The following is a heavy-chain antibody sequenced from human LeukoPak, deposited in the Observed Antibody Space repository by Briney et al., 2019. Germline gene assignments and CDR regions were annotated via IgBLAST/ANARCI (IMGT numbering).Heavy chain of an antibody. CDR1: GGTFSSYA. V-gene: IGHV1-69*06. J-gene: IGHJ4*02. CDR3: ASNLLTGYLKGNYFDY. CDR2: IIPTFGTA. Sequence: SVKVSCKASGGTFSSYAISWVRQAPGQGLEWMGGIIPTFGTANYAQKFQGRVTITADKSTSTAYMELSSLRSEDTAVYYCASNLLTGYLKGNYFDYWGQGTLVTVSS. D-gene: IGHD3-9*01.